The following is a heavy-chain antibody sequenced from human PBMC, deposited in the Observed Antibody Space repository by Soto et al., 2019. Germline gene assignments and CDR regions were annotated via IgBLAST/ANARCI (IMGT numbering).Heavy chain of an antibody. Sequence: QVQLQESGPGLVKPSGTLSLTCAVSSGSISSSNWWSWVRQPPGKGLEWIGEIYHSGSTNYNPSLKSLVTISVDKSKNQFSLKLSSVTAADTAVYYCARGGYCSSTSCHLFDYWGQGTLVTVSS. D-gene: IGHD2-2*01. J-gene: IGHJ4*02. CDR1: SGSISSSNW. CDR2: IYHSGST. V-gene: IGHV4-4*02. CDR3: ARGGYCSSTSCHLFDY.